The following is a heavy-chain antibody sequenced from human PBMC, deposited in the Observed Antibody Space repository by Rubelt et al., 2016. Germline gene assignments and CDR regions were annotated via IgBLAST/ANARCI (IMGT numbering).Heavy chain of an antibody. D-gene: IGHD6-19*01. CDR3: ARGESGVAGIDY. CDR1: GGSISSNTHY. Sequence: QLQLQESGPGLVKPSETLSLTCTVSGGSISSNTHYWDWIRQPPGKGLEWIGSIYYSGSTYYNPSLKSRVTISADTSKNQFYLKLSAVTAADTAVYYCARGESGVAGIDYWGQGTLVTVSS. J-gene: IGHJ4*02. V-gene: IGHV4-39*01. CDR2: IYYSGST.